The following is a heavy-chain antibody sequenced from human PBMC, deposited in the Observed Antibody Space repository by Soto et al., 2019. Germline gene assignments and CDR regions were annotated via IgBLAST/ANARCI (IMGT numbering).Heavy chain of an antibody. CDR2: ISGSGGST. V-gene: IGHV3-23*01. D-gene: IGHD3-22*01. Sequence: PVGSLRLSCAASGFTFSSYAMSWVRQAPGKGLEWVSAISGSGGSTYYADSVKGRFTISRDNSKNTLYLQMNSLRAEDTAVYYCATEKVVVVISQFDYWGQGTLVTVSS. CDR1: GFTFSSYA. J-gene: IGHJ4*02. CDR3: ATEKVVVVISQFDY.